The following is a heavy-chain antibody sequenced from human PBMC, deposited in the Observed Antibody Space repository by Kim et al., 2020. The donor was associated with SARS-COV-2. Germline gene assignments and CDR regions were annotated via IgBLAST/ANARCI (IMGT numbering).Heavy chain of an antibody. Sequence: GGSLRLSCAASGFTFSSYGMHWVRQAPGKGLEWVAVIWYDGSNKYYADSVKGRFTISRDNSKNTLYLQMNSLRAEDTAVYYCARDLAVGATDPFDYWGQGTLVTVSS. J-gene: IGHJ4*02. CDR3: ARDLAVGATDPFDY. CDR2: IWYDGSNK. CDR1: GFTFSSYG. V-gene: IGHV3-33*01. D-gene: IGHD1-26*01.